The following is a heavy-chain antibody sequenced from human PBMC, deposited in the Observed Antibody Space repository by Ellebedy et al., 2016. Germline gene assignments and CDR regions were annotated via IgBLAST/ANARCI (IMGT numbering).Heavy chain of an antibody. D-gene: IGHD2-8*01. CDR2: IDNDGDGT. J-gene: IGHJ4*02. CDR1: GFTFEFQT. Sequence: GESLKISCAASGFTFEFQTMSWVRQASGKGPEWVSSIDNDGDGTFYADSVKGRFTISRDNSKNTLYLQLNSLSPEDTAIYYCVRGGMQYFEYWGQGTLVTVSS. CDR3: VRGGMQYFEY. V-gene: IGHV3-23*03.